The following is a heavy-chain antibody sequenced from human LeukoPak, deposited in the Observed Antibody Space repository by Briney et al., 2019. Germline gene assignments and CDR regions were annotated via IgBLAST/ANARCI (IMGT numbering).Heavy chain of an antibody. CDR2: IYYSGST. V-gene: IGHV4-39*02. J-gene: IGHJ5*02. CDR1: GGSISSSSYY. D-gene: IGHD6-13*01. CDR3: ASSSRSFGSRYNWFDP. Sequence: PSETLSLTCTVSGGSISSSSYYWGWIRQPPGKGLEWIGSIYYSGSTYYNPSLKSRVTISVETSKNHCSLKLTLVTAANTAVYSCASSSRSFGSRYNWFDPWGQGTLVTVSS.